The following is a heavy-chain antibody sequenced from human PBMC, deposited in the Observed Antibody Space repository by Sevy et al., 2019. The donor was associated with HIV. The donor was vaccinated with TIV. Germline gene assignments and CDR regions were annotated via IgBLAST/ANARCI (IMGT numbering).Heavy chain of an antibody. CDR3: ARRSVWGRSGYDYGWYYGMDV. D-gene: IGHD5-12*01. J-gene: IGHJ6*02. CDR2: IKSKTDGGTA. V-gene: IGHV3-15*01. Sequence: GGSLRLSCAASGFTFNYAWMSWVRQAPGKGLEWVGRIKSKTDGGTADYAAHVKGRFTISRDDSENTLYLQMNSLRAEDTAVYYCARRSVWGRSGYDYGWYYGMDVWGQGTTVTVSS. CDR1: GFTFNYAW.